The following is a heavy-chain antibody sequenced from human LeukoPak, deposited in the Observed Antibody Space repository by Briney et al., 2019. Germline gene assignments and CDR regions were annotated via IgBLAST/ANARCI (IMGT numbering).Heavy chain of an antibody. CDR3: ARVIGDYDFWSGYYWFDP. CDR1: GYTFTSYY. Sequence: ASVKVSCKASGYTFTSYYMHWVRQAPGQGLEWMGWINPNSGGTNYAQKFQGRVTMTRDTSISTAYMELSRLRSDDTAVYYCARVIGDYDFWSGYYWFDPWGQGTLVTVSS. V-gene: IGHV1-2*02. CDR2: INPNSGGT. J-gene: IGHJ5*02. D-gene: IGHD3-3*01.